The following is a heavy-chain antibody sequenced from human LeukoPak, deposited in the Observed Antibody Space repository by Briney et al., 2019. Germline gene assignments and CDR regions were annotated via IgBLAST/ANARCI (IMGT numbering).Heavy chain of an antibody. CDR3: ARDLVVTALTDY. V-gene: IGHV4-39*07. J-gene: IGHJ4*02. Sequence: SETLSLTCTVSGGSISSYYWGWIRQPPGKGLEWIGSIYYSGSTYYNPSLKSRVTISVDTSKNQFSLKLSSVTAADTAVYYCARDLVVTALTDYWGQGTLVTVSS. D-gene: IGHD2-21*02. CDR1: GGSISSYY. CDR2: IYYSGST.